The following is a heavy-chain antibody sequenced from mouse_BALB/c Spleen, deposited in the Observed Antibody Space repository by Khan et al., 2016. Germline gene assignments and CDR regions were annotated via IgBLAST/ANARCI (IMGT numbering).Heavy chain of an antibody. D-gene: IGHD1-1*01. CDR1: GFTFSNYW. V-gene: IGHV6-6*02. CDR3: TRDYYSFDY. J-gene: IGHJ2*01. CDR2: IRLKSNNYAT. Sequence: EVKLEESGGGLVQPGGSMKLSCVASGFTFSNYWMNWVRPSPEKGLEWVAEIRLKSNNYATHYAESVKGRFTISRDDSKSSVYLQMNNLRAEDTGIYYCTRDYYSFDYWGQGTTLTVSS.